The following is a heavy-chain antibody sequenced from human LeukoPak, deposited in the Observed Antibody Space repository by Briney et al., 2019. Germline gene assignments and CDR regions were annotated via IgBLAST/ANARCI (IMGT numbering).Heavy chain of an antibody. CDR1: GGSFSGYY. D-gene: IGHD1-26*01. Sequence: SETLSLTCAVYGGSFSGYYWSWIRQPPGKGPEWIGEINHSGSTNYNPSLKSRVTISVDTSKNQFSLKLSSVTAADTAVYYCARGRGSYPALYYYYYYMDVWGKGTTVTVSS. J-gene: IGHJ6*03. V-gene: IGHV4-34*01. CDR3: ARGRGSYPALYYYYYYMDV. CDR2: INHSGST.